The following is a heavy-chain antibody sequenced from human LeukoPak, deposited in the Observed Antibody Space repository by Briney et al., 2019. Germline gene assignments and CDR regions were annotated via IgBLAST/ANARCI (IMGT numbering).Heavy chain of an antibody. V-gene: IGHV3-7*01. CDR3: AKEIIGFHYYYYGMDV. D-gene: IGHD3-10*01. J-gene: IGHJ6*02. CDR2: INEDGYEK. CDR1: GFPLATYW. Sequence: PGGSLTLSCAATGFPLATYWMSWVRQAPGKGLEWVANINEDGYEKYYVGSVKGRFTISRDNSKNTLYLQMNSLRAEDTAVYYCAKEIIGFHYYYYGMDVWGQGTTVTVSS.